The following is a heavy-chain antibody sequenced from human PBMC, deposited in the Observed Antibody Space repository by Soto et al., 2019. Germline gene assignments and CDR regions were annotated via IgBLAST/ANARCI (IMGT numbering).Heavy chain of an antibody. V-gene: IGHV1-69*13. CDR3: ARPLATIFGVVIRPYYYGMDV. J-gene: IGHJ6*02. CDR2: IIPIFGTA. Sequence: RASVKVSCKASGGTFSSYAISWVRQAPGQGLEWMGGIIPIFGTANYAQKFQGRVTITADESTSTAYMELSSLRSEDTAVYYCARPLATIFGVVIRPYYYGMDVWGQGTTVTVSS. CDR1: GGTFSSYA. D-gene: IGHD3-3*01.